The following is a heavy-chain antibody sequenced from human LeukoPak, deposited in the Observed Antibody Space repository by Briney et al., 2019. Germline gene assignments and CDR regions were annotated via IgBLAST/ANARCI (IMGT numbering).Heavy chain of an antibody. V-gene: IGHV3-23*01. CDR2: ISGSGGST. D-gene: IGHD3-16*01. Sequence: PGGSLRLSCAASGFTFSSYAMSWVRQAPGKGLEWVSAISGSGGSTYYADSVKGRFTISGDNSKNTLYLQMNSLRAEDTAVYYCAKLSPAFHDYAAFDYWGQGSRVSVSS. CDR1: GFTFSSYA. CDR3: AKLSPAFHDYAAFDY. J-gene: IGHJ4*02.